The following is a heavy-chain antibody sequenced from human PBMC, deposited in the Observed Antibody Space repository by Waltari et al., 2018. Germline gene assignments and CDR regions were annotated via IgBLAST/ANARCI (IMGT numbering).Heavy chain of an antibody. D-gene: IGHD2-2*01. CDR3: ARGPPVTPAAILGGVWFDP. J-gene: IGHJ5*02. Sequence: QVQLVQSGAEVKKPGASVKVSCKASGYTFTSYDINWVRQATGQGLEWMGWMNPNSGNTGYAAEFQGRVTMTRNTSISTAYKELSSLRSEDTAVYYCARGPPVTPAAILGGVWFDPWGQGTLVTVSS. CDR1: GYTFTSYD. V-gene: IGHV1-8*01. CDR2: MNPNSGNT.